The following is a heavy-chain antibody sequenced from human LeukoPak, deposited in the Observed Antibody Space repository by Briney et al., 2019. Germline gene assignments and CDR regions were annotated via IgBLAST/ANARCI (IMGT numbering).Heavy chain of an antibody. CDR1: GYTFTTYY. CDR3: VREKAGGYFDF. D-gene: IGHD3-10*01. J-gene: IGHJ4*02. CDR2: INTNNGRT. Sequence: GASVKVSCKTSGYTFTTYYIHWFRQAPGQGLEWLGMINTNNGRTNQPQDLRDSVTMTRDMSTSTVYMELSSLTSDDTAIYYCVREKAGGYFDFWGQGTLVTVSS. V-gene: IGHV1-46*01.